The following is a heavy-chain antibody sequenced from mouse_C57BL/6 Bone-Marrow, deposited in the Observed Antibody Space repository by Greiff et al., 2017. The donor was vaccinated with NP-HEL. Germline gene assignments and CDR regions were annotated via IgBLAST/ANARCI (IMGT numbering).Heavy chain of an antibody. J-gene: IGHJ2*01. D-gene: IGHD1-1*01. CDR3: ARSITTVVARTDYFDY. Sequence: VQLQQPGAELVKPGASVKMSCKASGYTFTSYWITWVKQRPGQGLEWIGDIYPGSGSTNYNEKFKSKATLTVDTSSSTAYMQLSSLTSEDSAVHYCARSITTVVARTDYFDYWGQGTTLTVSS. CDR2: IYPGSGST. CDR1: GYTFTSYW. V-gene: IGHV1-55*01.